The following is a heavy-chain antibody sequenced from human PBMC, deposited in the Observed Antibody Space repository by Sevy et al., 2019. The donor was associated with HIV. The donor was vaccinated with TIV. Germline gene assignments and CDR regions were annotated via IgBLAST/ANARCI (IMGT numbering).Heavy chain of an antibody. CDR1: GGSFSGYY. J-gene: IGHJ4*02. CDR2: INHSGST. V-gene: IGHV4-34*01. D-gene: IGHD5-18*01. Sequence: SETLSLTCAVYGGSFSGYYWSWIRQPPGKGLEWIGEINHSGSTNYNPSLKSRVTISVDTSKNQFSLMLSFVTAADTAVYYCARDKDTAMGDWGQGTLVTVSS. CDR3: ARDKDTAMGD.